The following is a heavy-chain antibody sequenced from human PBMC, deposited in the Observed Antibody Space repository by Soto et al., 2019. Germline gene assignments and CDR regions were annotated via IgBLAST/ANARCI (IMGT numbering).Heavy chain of an antibody. Sequence: ASVKVSCKASGYTFTSYGISWVRQAPGQGLAWMGWISAYHGITNYAQKLQGRVTITADTSTSTAYMELSSLRSEDTAVYYCARGLYDSSGYFDYGGQGTLVTVSS. CDR1: GYTFTSYG. V-gene: IGHV1-18*01. D-gene: IGHD3-22*01. CDR2: ISAYHGIT. CDR3: ARGLYDSSGYFDY. J-gene: IGHJ4*02.